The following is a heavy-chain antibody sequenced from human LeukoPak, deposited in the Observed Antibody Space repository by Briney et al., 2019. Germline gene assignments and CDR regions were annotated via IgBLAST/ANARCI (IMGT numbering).Heavy chain of an antibody. Sequence: GGSLRLSCAASGFTFSSYSMNWVRQAPGKGLEWVSSISSSSSYIYYADSVKGRFTISRDNAKNSLYLQMNSLRAEDTAVYYCARALGYCSGGSCHTPYNWFDPWGQGTLVTVSS. J-gene: IGHJ5*02. CDR2: ISSSSSYI. CDR1: GFTFSSYS. V-gene: IGHV3-21*01. D-gene: IGHD2-15*01. CDR3: ARALGYCSGGSCHTPYNWFDP.